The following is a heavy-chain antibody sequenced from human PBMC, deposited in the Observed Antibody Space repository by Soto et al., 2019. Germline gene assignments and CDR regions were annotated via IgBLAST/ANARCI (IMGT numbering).Heavy chain of an antibody. V-gene: IGHV4-30-4*01. CDR1: GGSISSGDYY. D-gene: IGHD6-13*01. CDR3: ARGGSIAAAVKARPQYFQH. CDR2: IYYSGST. J-gene: IGHJ1*01. Sequence: SETLSLTCTVSGGSISSGDYYWSWIRQPPGKGLEWIGYIYYSGSTYYNPSLKSRVTISVDTSKNQFSLKLSSVTAADTAVYYCARGGSIAAAVKARPQYFQHWGQGTLVTVSS.